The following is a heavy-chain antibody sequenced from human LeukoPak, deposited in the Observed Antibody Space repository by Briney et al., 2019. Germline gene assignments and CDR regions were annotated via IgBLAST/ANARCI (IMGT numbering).Heavy chain of an antibody. D-gene: IGHD1-26*01. CDR3: ASSKLPQWELTYYFDY. Sequence: SETLSLTCAVYGGSFSGYYWSWIRQPPGKGLEWIGEINHSGSTNYNPSLKSRVTISVDTSKNQFSLKLSSVTAADTAVYYCASSKLPQWELTYYFDYWGQGTLVTVSS. CDR1: GGSFSGYY. J-gene: IGHJ4*02. V-gene: IGHV4-34*01. CDR2: INHSGST.